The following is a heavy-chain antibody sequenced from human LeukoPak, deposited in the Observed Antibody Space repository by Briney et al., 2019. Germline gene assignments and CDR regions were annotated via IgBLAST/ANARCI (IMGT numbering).Heavy chain of an antibody. V-gene: IGHV3-69-1*01. J-gene: IGHJ4*02. CDR2: ISGGSSAM. CDR1: GFTFSNHY. CDR3: VSFYETY. D-gene: IGHD2/OR15-2a*01. Sequence: TGGSLRLSCAASGFTFSNHYMNWVRQAPGKGLEWVSSISGGSSAMYYADSVKGRFTISKDNAKNTVYLQMNSLRAEDTAVYYCVSFYETYWGRGTLVTVSS.